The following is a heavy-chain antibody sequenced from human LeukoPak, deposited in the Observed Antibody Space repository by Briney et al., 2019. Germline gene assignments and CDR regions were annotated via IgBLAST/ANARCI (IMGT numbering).Heavy chain of an antibody. J-gene: IGHJ4*02. CDR3: ARDLSRGGSGSYGGVDY. CDR1: GYTFTSYG. D-gene: IGHD3-10*01. V-gene: IGHV1-46*01. Sequence: ASVKVSCKASGYTFTSYGISWVRQAPGQRLEWMGIINPSGGSTSYAQKFQGRVTMTRDTSTSTVYMELSSLRSEDTAVYYCARDLSRGGSGSYGGVDYWGQGTLVTVSS. CDR2: INPSGGST.